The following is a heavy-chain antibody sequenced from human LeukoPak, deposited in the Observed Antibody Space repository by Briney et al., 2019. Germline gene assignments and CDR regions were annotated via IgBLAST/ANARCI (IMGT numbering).Heavy chain of an antibody. J-gene: IGHJ4*02. V-gene: IGHV3-21*01. CDR1: GFTFSSYS. D-gene: IGHD3-10*01. Sequence: GGSLRLSCAASGFTFSSYSMNWVRQAPGKGLEWVSSISSSSSYIYYADSVKGRFTISRDNAKNSLYLQMNSLRAEDTAVYYCARERITMVRGVIRKPYYFDYWGQGTLVTVSS. CDR3: ARERITMVRGVIRKPYYFDY. CDR2: ISSSSSYI.